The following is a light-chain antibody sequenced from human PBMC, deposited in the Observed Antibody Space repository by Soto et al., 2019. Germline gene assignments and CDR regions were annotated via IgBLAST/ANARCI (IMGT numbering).Light chain of an antibody. J-gene: IGKJ3*01. CDR3: QQYGSSPV. CDR1: QSVIRN. V-gene: IGKV3-15*01. Sequence: IVMTQSPATLSVSPGERATLSCRASQSVIRNLAWYQQKPGQSPRLLIYGASTRATGIPARFSGSGSGTDFTLTISRLEPEDFAVYYCQQYGSSPVFGPGTKVDIK. CDR2: GAS.